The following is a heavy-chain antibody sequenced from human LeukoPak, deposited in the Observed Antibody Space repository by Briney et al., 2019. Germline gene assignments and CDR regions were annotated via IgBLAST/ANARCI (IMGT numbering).Heavy chain of an antibody. Sequence: PSETLSLTCTVSGGSITSYYWSWIRQPPGKGLEWIGYIYFTGTGSTNYSPSLKSRVTISVDTSKNQFSLKLSSVTAADTAVYYCARYREKSSYYGVDWFDPWGQGTLVTVSS. CDR2: IYFTGTGST. CDR3: ARYREKSSYYGVDWFDP. CDR1: GGSITSYY. V-gene: IGHV4-59*08. D-gene: IGHD2-2*01. J-gene: IGHJ5*02.